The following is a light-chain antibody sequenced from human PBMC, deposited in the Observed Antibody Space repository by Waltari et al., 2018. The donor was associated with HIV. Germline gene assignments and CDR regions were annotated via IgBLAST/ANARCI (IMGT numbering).Light chain of an antibody. CDR2: DVS. CDR1: SSDVGGYNY. Sequence: QSALTQPRSVSGSPGQSVTISCTGTSSDVGGYNYVSWYQQQPGKAPKLIIYDVSKRPTGVPVRCSGSKSGNTASLAISGLQAEDEAAYYCCSYAGSYTHVVFGGGTKLTVL. J-gene: IGLJ2*01. CDR3: CSYAGSYTHVV. V-gene: IGLV2-11*01.